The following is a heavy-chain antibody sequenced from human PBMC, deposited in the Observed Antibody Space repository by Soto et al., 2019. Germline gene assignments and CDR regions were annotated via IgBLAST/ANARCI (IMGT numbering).Heavy chain of an antibody. CDR1: GGAITSSPYF. J-gene: IGHJ4*02. D-gene: IGHD4-17*01. V-gene: IGHV4-61*05. Sequence: PSETLSLTCTVSGGAITSSPYFWSWIRQCPGRGLEYIGYTYDDGRATYNPSLQSRVTISVDKSTSKFSLSLTSVAAADTAVYFCARMSRTVNYWGQGTPVTVSS. CDR3: ARMSRTVNY. CDR2: TYDDGRA.